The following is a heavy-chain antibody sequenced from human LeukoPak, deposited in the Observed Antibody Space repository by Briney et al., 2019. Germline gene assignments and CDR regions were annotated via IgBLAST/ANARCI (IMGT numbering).Heavy chain of an antibody. CDR3: AKATSNRITIFGVVTRGRYYFDY. V-gene: IGHV3-23*01. CDR2: ISGSGGST. Sequence: SGGSLRLSCAASGFTFSSYAMSWVRQAPGKGLEWVSAISGSGGSTYYADSVKGRFTISRDNSKNTLYLQMNSLRAEDTAVYYCAKATSNRITIFGVVTRGRYYFDYWGQGTLVTVSS. CDR1: GFTFSSYA. J-gene: IGHJ4*02. D-gene: IGHD3-3*01.